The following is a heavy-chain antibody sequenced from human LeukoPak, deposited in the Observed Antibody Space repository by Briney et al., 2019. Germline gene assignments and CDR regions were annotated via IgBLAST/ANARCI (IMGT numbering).Heavy chain of an antibody. Sequence: SETLSLTCTVSGGSISSGDYSWSWIRQPPGKGLEWIGNIFYSGSTYYNPSLKSRVTMSVDTSKNQFSLMLTSVTAADTAVYYCVRGTADYYGSGTMGSSDYWGQGTLVTVSS. CDR3: VRGTADYYGSGTMGSSDY. J-gene: IGHJ4*02. CDR2: IFYSGST. V-gene: IGHV4-30-4*01. D-gene: IGHD3-10*01. CDR1: GGSISSGDYS.